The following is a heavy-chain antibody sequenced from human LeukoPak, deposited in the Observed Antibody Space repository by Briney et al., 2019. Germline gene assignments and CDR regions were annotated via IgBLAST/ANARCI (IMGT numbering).Heavy chain of an antibody. CDR1: GFTFSSYS. Sequence: PGGSLRLSCAASGFTFSSYSMNWVRQAPGKGLEWVSSISSSGTYIYYADSVKGRFTISRDNAKNSLYLQMNSLRAEDTAVYYCARDLSGSYSTFDYWGQGTLVTVSS. J-gene: IGHJ4*02. CDR3: ARDLSGSYSTFDY. CDR2: ISSSGTYI. D-gene: IGHD1-26*01. V-gene: IGHV3-21*01.